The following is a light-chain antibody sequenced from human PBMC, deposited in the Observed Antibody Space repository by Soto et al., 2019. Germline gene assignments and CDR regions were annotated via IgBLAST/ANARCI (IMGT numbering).Light chain of an antibody. J-gene: IGKJ1*01. CDR2: GAS. CDR1: QSVSNNY. Sequence: EIVLTQSPGTMSLSPGERATLSCRASQSVSNNYLAWYQQKPGQAPRLLIYGASNRATGIPDRFSGSGSGTDFTLIISRLEPEDFAVYYCQQYGSSRWTFGQGTKVDIK. V-gene: IGKV3-20*01. CDR3: QQYGSSRWT.